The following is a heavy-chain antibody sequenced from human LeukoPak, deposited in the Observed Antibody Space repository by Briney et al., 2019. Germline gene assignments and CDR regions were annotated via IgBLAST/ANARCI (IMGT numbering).Heavy chain of an antibody. Sequence: GGSLRLSCAASGFTFSSYWMSWVRQAPGKGLEWVANIKQDGSEKYYVDSVKGRFTISRDNAKNSLYLQMNSLRAEDTAVYYCARERKGLRFLDSGWFDPWGQGTLVTVSS. CDR1: GFTFSSYW. CDR2: IKQDGSEK. V-gene: IGHV3-7*01. CDR3: ARERKGLRFLDSGWFDP. D-gene: IGHD3-3*01. J-gene: IGHJ5*02.